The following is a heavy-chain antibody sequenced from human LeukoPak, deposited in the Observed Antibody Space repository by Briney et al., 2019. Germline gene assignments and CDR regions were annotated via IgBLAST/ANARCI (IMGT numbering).Heavy chain of an antibody. CDR3: ARDLVSAERLYYMDV. CDR1: GGSISSYY. D-gene: IGHD1-1*01. CDR2: IYTSGST. J-gene: IGHJ6*03. V-gene: IGHV4-4*07. Sequence: SETLSLTCTVSGGSISSYYWSWIRQPAGKGLEWIGRIYTSGSTNYNPSLKSRVTMSVDTSKNQFSLKLSSVTAADTAVYYCARDLVSAERLYYMDVWGKGTTVTVSS.